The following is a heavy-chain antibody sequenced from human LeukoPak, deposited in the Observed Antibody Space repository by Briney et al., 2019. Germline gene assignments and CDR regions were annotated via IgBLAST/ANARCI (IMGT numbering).Heavy chain of an antibody. J-gene: IGHJ4*02. D-gene: IGHD3-9*01. V-gene: IGHV3-9*01. CDR2: ISWNSGSI. Sequence: GGSLRLSCAASGFTFDDYAMHWVRQAPWKGLEWVSGISWNSGSIGYADSVKGRFTISRDNAKNSLYLQMNSLRAEDTALYYCAKGSGYDILTGLFDYCVQGTLVTGSS. CDR1: GFTFDDYA. CDR3: AKGSGYDILTGLFDY.